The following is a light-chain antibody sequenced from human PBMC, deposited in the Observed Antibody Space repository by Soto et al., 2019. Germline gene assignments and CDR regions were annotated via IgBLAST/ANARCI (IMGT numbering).Light chain of an antibody. CDR1: SSDVGGYNC. V-gene: IGLV2-14*01. CDR2: DVS. J-gene: IGLJ1*01. Sequence: QSVLTQPASVSGSPGQSIAISCTGTSSDVGGYNCVSWYQQHPGKAPKLILCDVSNRPSGVSDRFSGSKSGNTASLTISGLQTEDEADYYCSSYTTSSTYVFGTGTKLTVL. CDR3: SSYTTSSTYV.